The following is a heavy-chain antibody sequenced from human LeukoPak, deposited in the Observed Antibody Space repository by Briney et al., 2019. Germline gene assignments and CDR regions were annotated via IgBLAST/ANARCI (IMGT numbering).Heavy chain of an antibody. CDR3: ARGYYDFWSGYYRPSFDAFDI. V-gene: IGHV4-61*02. CDR1: GGSISSGSYY. CDR2: IYTSGST. Sequence: SQTLSLTCTVSGGSISSGSYYWSWIRQPAGKGLEWIGRIYTSGSTNYNPSLKSRVTISVDTSKNQFSLKLSSVTAADTAVYYCARGYYDFWSGYYRPSFDAFDIWGQGAMVTVSS. D-gene: IGHD3-3*01. J-gene: IGHJ3*02.